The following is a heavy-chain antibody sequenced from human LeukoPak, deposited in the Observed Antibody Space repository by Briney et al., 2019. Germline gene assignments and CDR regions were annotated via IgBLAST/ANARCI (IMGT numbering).Heavy chain of an antibody. CDR2: IYPGDSDT. Sequence: GESLKISCKGSGYSFTSHWIGWVRQMSGKGLEWMGIIYPGDSDTKYSPSFDGQVTISADKSITTAYLQWSSLKASDTATYYCARGDQLGIRFDFWGQGTLVTVSS. CDR3: ARGDQLGIRFDF. D-gene: IGHD7-27*01. CDR1: GYSFTSHW. J-gene: IGHJ4*02. V-gene: IGHV5-51*01.